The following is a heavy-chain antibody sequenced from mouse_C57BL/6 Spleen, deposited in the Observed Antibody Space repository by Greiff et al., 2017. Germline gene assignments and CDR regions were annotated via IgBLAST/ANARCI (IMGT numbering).Heavy chain of an antibody. V-gene: IGHV5-16*02. CDR3: ARRYGSSNWYFDV. CDR2: ISYDGSSP. Sequence: DVKLVESEGGLVQPGSSMKLSCTASGFTFSDYYMAWVRPVPEKGLEWVANISYDGSSPYYLDSLKSRFIISRDNAKNILYLQMSSLKSEDTATYYCARRYGSSNWYFDVWGTGTTVTVSS. D-gene: IGHD1-1*01. CDR1: GFTFSDYY. J-gene: IGHJ1*03.